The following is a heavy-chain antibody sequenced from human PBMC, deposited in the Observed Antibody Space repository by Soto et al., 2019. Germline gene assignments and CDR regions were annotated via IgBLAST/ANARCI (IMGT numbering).Heavy chain of an antibody. V-gene: IGHV3-48*02. CDR1: GFTFSNYN. J-gene: IGHJ4*02. D-gene: IGHD5-18*01. Sequence: EVQLVESGGGLVQPGGSLRLSCAASGFTFSNYNMHWVRQSPRKGLEWISYISSSSTIIYYADSVKGRFTLSRDIAQSSLFLQMNSLRDEDTAVYYCARGVRYNLGYPFDYWGQGTLVTVSS. CDR2: ISSSSTII. CDR3: ARGVRYNLGYPFDY.